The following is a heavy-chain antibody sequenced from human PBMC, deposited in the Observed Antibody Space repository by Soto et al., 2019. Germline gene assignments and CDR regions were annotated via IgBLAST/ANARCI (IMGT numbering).Heavy chain of an antibody. CDR1: GFSLTTSGVG. Sequence: QITLKESGPTLVKPTQTLTLTCTFSGFSLTTSGVGVGWIRQPPGRALEWLALIYWDDDQRYSPSLKSRLTISKDTSKNQVFLTTTNMDPVDTATYYCAHRVSYPYSGNYLFDYWGQGTLVTVSS. CDR3: AHRVSYPYSGNYLFDY. V-gene: IGHV2-5*02. CDR2: IYWDDDQ. D-gene: IGHD3-16*01. J-gene: IGHJ4*02.